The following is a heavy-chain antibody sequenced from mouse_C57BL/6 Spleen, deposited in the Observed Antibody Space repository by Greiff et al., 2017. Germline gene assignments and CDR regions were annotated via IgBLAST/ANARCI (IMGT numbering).Heavy chain of an antibody. CDR1: GYSFTSYY. D-gene: IGHD1-1*01. Sequence: VQLQQSGPELVKPGASVKISCKASGYSFTSYYIHWVKQRPGQGLEWIGWIYPGSGNTKYNEKFKGKATLTADTSSSTAYMQLSSLTSEDSAVYYCARGLLRSFDYWGQGTTLTVSS. V-gene: IGHV1-66*01. CDR3: ARGLLRSFDY. CDR2: IYPGSGNT. J-gene: IGHJ2*01.